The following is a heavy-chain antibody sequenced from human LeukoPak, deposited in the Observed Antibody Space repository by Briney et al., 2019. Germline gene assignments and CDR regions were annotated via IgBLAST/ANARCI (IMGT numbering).Heavy chain of an antibody. D-gene: IGHD2-2*01. CDR1: GGSISSSNW. CDR3: ATLGYCSSTSCSLDYFDY. J-gene: IGHJ4*02. V-gene: IGHV4-4*02. Sequence: SETLSLTCAASGGSISSSNWWSWVRQPPGKGLEWIGEIYHSGSTNYNPSLKSRVTISVDKSKNQFSLKLSSVTAADTAVYYCATLGYCSSTSCSLDYFDYWGQGTLVTVSS. CDR2: IYHSGST.